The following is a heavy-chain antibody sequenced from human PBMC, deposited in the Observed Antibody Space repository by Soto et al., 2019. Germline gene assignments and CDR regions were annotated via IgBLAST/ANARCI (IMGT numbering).Heavy chain of an antibody. Sequence: SGGSLRLSCAASGFTFSSYGMHWVRQAPGKGLEWVAVISYDGSNKYYADSVKGRFTISRDNSKNTLYLQMNSLRAEDTAVYYCAKDQGVPSSGWYGRRGRTFDYWGQGTLVTVSS. V-gene: IGHV3-30*18. CDR1: GFTFSSYG. CDR2: ISYDGSNK. J-gene: IGHJ4*02. CDR3: AKDQGVPSSGWYGRRGRTFDY. D-gene: IGHD6-19*01.